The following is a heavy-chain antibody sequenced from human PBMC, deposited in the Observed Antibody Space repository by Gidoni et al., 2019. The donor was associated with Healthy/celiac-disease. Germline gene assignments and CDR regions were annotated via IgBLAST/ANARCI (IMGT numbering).Heavy chain of an antibody. D-gene: IGHD3-22*01. CDR1: GFTFSNAW. Sequence: EVQLVESGGGLVKPGGSLRLSCAASGFTFSNAWMNGVRQAPGKGLEWVGRIKSKTDGGTTDYAAPVKGRFTISRDDSKNTLYLQMNSLKTEDTAVYYCTTDLYYYDSSGYYYPDYWGQGTLVTVSS. V-gene: IGHV3-15*07. J-gene: IGHJ4*02. CDR2: IKSKTDGGTT. CDR3: TTDLYYYDSSGYYYPDY.